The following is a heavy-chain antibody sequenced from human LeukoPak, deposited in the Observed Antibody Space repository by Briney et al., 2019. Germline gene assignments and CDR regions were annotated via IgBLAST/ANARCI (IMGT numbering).Heavy chain of an antibody. D-gene: IGHD2-2*02. CDR1: GFTVSNAW. V-gene: IGHV3-15*01. J-gene: IGHJ6*03. CDR3: TTVRVVPAAIGYYYYYMDV. Sequence: PGGSLRLSCAASGFTVSNAWMSWVRQAPGKGLEWVGRIKSKSDGGTTDYAAPVKGRFTISRDDSKNTLYLQMNSLKTEDTAVYYCTTVRVVPAAIGYYYYYMDVWGKGTTVTVSS. CDR2: IKSKSDGGTT.